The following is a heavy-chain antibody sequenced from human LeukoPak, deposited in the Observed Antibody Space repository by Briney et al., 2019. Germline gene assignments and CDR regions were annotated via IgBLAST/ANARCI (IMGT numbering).Heavy chain of an antibody. D-gene: IGHD3-22*01. J-gene: IGHJ3*02. CDR2: ITGGST. CDR3: ARDAGNYYDSSGYYDDAFDI. V-gene: IGHV3-38-3*01. Sequence: PGGSLRLSCAASGFTVSSNEMTWVRQAPGQGLEWVSSITGGSTYYADSRKGRFTISRDNSKKTLHLQMNSLRAEDTAVYYCARDAGNYYDSSGYYDDAFDIWGQGTMVTVSS. CDR1: GFTVSSNE.